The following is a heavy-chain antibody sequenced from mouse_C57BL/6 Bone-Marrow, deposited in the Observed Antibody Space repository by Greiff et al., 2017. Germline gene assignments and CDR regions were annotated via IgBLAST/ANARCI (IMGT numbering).Heavy chain of an antibody. CDR3: AGGSGAY. CDR1: GFTFSSYA. J-gene: IGHJ3*01. D-gene: IGHD1-1*01. Sequence: EVQLVESGGGLVKPGGSLKLSCAASGFTFSSYAMSWVRQTPEKRLEWVATISDGGSYTYYPDNVKGRFTISRDNAKNNLYLQMSHLKSEDTAMYYCAGGSGAYWGQGTLVTVSA. V-gene: IGHV5-4*01. CDR2: ISDGGSYT.